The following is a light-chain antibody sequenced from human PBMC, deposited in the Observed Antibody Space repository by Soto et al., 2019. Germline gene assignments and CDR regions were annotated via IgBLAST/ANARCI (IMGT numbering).Light chain of an antibody. J-gene: IGKJ1*01. V-gene: IGKV1-5*01. CDR1: QSVSGW. Sequence: VTVTCRASQSVSGWLAWYQQKPGEAPKLLIYDASALPRGVPSRFSGSGSGTKFTLTIASLQPEDFATYYCQQYETFSGTFGPGTKVDIK. CDR3: QQYETFSGT. CDR2: DAS.